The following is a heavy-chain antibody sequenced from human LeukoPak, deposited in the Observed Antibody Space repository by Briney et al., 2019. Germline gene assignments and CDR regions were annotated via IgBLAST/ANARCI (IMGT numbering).Heavy chain of an antibody. Sequence: SETLSLTCTVSGGSISSSSYYWGWIRQPPGKGLEWIGSIYYSGSTNYNPSLKSRVTISVDKSKNQFSLKLSSVTAADTAVYYCARFSGKKRFGGGDLGWFDPWGQGTLVTVSS. V-gene: IGHV4-39*07. CDR3: ARFSGKKRFGGGDLGWFDP. J-gene: IGHJ5*02. D-gene: IGHD2-21*01. CDR1: GGSISSSSYY. CDR2: IYYSGST.